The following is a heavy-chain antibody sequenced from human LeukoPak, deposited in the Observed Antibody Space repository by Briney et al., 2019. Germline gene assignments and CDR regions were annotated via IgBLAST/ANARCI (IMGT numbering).Heavy chain of an antibody. J-gene: IGHJ4*02. CDR3: ARERGLQASDFDY. D-gene: IGHD5-24*01. CDR1: GYTFTSYY. V-gene: IGHV1-46*01. CDR2: INPSGGST. Sequence: ASVKVSCKASGYTFTSYYMHWVGQAPGQGLEWMGIINPSGGSTSYAQKVQGRVTMNKNKSTSTVYMELSSLRSEDTAVYYCARERGLQASDFDYWGQGTLVTAST.